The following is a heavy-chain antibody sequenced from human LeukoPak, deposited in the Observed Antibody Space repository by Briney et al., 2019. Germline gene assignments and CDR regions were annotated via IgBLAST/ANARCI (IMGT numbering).Heavy chain of an antibody. J-gene: IGHJ1*01. Sequence: SETLSLTCTVSGGSISSYYWSWIRQPPGKGLEWIGYIYYSGSTNYNPSPKSRVTISVDTSKNQFSLKLSSVTAAGTAVYYCASPPPGDTEYFQHWGQGTLVTVSS. D-gene: IGHD3-16*01. V-gene: IGHV4-59*08. CDR1: GGSISSYY. CDR2: IYYSGST. CDR3: ASPPPGDTEYFQH.